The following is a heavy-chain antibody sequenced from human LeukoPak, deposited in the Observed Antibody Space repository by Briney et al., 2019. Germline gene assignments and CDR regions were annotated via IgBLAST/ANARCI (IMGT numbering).Heavy chain of an antibody. V-gene: IGHV3-23*01. CDR2: ISGSGGST. J-gene: IGHJ3*02. Sequence: GRSLRLSCAASGFTFSSYGMHWVRQAPGKGLEWVSSISGSGGSTQYADSVQGRFAISRDDSKNTLYLQMNSLRVEDTAVYFCARDPNDDYIGTFDMWGRGTMVTVSS. D-gene: IGHD4-23*01. CDR3: ARDPNDDYIGTFDM. CDR1: GFTFSSYG.